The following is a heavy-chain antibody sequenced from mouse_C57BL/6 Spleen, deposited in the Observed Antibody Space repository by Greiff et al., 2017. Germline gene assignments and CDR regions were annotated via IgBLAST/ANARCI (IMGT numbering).Heavy chain of an antibody. CDR1: GFSLPSYG. CDR3: ARKGLTGWYWYLDV. D-gene: IGHD4-1*01. J-gene: IGHJ1*03. CDR2: IWRGGST. V-gene: IGHV2-2*01. Sequence: VQRVESGPGLVQPSQSLSITCTVSGFSLPSYGVHWVRQSPGPGLEWLGVIWRGGSTAYNAAFISSLRISTDNSKSQVFFKRNRRQADDTAIYCCARKGLTGWYWYLDVWGTGTTVTVSS.